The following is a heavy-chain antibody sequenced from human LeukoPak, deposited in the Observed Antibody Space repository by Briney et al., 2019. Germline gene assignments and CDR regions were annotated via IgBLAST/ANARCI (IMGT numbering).Heavy chain of an antibody. D-gene: IGHD3-10*01. J-gene: IGHJ3*02. V-gene: IGHV1-2*02. CDR1: GYTFTGYY. Sequence: ASVKVSCKASGYTFTGYYMHWVRQAPGQGLEWMGWINPNSGGTNYAQKFQGRVTMTRDTSISTAYMELSRLRSEDTAVYYCAVLWFGESDAFDIWGQGTMVTVSS. CDR3: AVLWFGESDAFDI. CDR2: INPNSGGT.